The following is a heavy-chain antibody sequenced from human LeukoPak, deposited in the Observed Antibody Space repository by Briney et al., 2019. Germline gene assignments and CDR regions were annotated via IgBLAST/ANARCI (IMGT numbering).Heavy chain of an antibody. D-gene: IGHD3-10*01. V-gene: IGHV3-30*18. J-gene: IGHJ6*04. CDR3: AKDPGDYGSGSYHITRYYYYGMDV. CDR2: ISYDGSNK. Sequence: GGSLRLSCAASGFTFSSYGMHWVRQAPGKGLEWVAVISYDGSNKYYADSVKGRFTISRDNSKNTLYLQMNSLRAEDTAVYYCAKDPGDYGSGSYHITRYYYYGMDVWGKGTTVTVSS. CDR1: GFTFSSYG.